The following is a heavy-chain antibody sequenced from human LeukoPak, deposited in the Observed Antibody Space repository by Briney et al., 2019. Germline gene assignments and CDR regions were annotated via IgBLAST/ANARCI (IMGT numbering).Heavy chain of an antibody. CDR2: ISSSGGTI. CDR1: GFTFSSYE. D-gene: IGHD3-16*02. CDR3: AFIGHYYDMDV. V-gene: IGHV3-48*03. J-gene: IGHJ6*02. Sequence: GGSLRLSCAASGFTFSSYEMNWVRQAPGKGLEWLSYISSSGGTIYYADSVKGRFTISRDNAKNSLYLQMNSLRAEDTAVYYCAFIGHYYDMDVWGQGTTVTVSS.